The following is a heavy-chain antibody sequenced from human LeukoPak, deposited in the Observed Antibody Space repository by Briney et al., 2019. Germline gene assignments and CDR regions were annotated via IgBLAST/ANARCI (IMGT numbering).Heavy chain of an antibody. Sequence: GASVKVSCKDSGYTFTGYYMHWVRQAPGQGLEWMGWIDPNSGGTNYAQKFQGWVTMTRDTSISTAYMELSRLRSDDTAVYYCARALYSNYSYWGQGTLVTVSS. CDR1: GYTFTGYY. CDR3: ARALYSNYSY. D-gene: IGHD4-11*01. J-gene: IGHJ4*02. V-gene: IGHV1-2*04. CDR2: IDPNSGGT.